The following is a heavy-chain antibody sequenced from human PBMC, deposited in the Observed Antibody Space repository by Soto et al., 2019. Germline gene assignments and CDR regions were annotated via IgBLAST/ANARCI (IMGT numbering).Heavy chain of an antibody. D-gene: IGHD3-3*01. V-gene: IGHV4-34*01. CDR2: INHSGST. Sequence: SETLSLTCAVYGGSFSGYYRSWIRQPPGKGLEWIGEINHSGSTNYNPSLKSRVTISVDTSKNQFSLKLSSVTAADTAVYYCARGKRYYDFWSGYYRNYYYYGMDVWGQGTTVTVSS. J-gene: IGHJ6*02. CDR1: GGSFSGYY. CDR3: ARGKRYYDFWSGYYRNYYYYGMDV.